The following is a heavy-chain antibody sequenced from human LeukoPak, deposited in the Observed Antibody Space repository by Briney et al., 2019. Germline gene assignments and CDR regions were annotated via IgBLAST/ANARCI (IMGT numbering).Heavy chain of an antibody. V-gene: IGHV3-48*02. CDR1: GFTFSIYS. CDR3: ARDRAAPTWFFDL. CDR2: ISADSNTI. D-gene: IGHD2-15*01. J-gene: IGHJ2*01. Sequence: GGSLRLSCAASGFTFSIYSMNWVRQAPGEGLEWLSYISADSNTIYYADSVKGRFTISRDNAKTSLYLQMNTLRDEDTAVYYCARDRAAPTWFFDLWGRGALVLVSS.